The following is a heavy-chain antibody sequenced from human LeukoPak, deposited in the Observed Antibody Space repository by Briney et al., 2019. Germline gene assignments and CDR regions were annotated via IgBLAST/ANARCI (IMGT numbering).Heavy chain of an antibody. J-gene: IGHJ3*02. CDR3: AREGGSGYYYDAFDI. CDR2: IYYSGST. Sequence: SETLSLTCTVSGGSISSYYWSWIRQPPGEGLEGIGYIYYSGSTNYNPSLKSRVTISVDTSKNQFSLKLSSVTAADTAVYYCAREGGSGYYYDAFDIWGQGTMVTVSS. D-gene: IGHD3-22*01. CDR1: GGSISSYY. V-gene: IGHV4-59*01.